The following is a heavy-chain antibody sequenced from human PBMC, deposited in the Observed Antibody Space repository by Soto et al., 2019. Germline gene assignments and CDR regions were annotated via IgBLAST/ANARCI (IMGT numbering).Heavy chain of an antibody. CDR1: GFSLTTRGVG. V-gene: IGHV2-5*02. D-gene: IGHD3-16*01. CDR3: AHIPNYYQYDWFDP. CDR2: IYWDDDK. Sequence: QITLKESGPTLVKPTQTLTLTCTFSGFSLTTRGVGVGWIRQPPGKALECLALIYWDDDKRYSPSLQSRLSIPKDTSKTQVVLTMTNVVPVDTATYYCAHIPNYYQYDWFDPWGQGTLVSVSS. J-gene: IGHJ5*02.